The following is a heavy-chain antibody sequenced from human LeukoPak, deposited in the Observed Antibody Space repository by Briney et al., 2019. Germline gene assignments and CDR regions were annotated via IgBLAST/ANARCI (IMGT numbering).Heavy chain of an antibody. CDR3: ARDSGRGGSCDY. CDR2: ITSSSRTI. D-gene: IGHD2-15*01. CDR1: GFTFSSYS. V-gene: IGHV3-48*01. Sequence: GGSLRLSCAASGFTFSSYSMKWVRQAPGKGLEWVSHITSSSRTIYYADSVKGRFTISRDNAKNSLYLQMNSLSAEDTAVYYCARDSGRGGSCDYWGQGTLVTVSS. J-gene: IGHJ4*02.